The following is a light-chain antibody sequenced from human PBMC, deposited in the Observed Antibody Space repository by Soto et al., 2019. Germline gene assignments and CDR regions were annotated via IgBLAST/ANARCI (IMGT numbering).Light chain of an antibody. Sequence: QSALTQPASVSGSPGQSITISCTGTSSDVGGYNYVSWYQQHPGKAPKLMIYEVSNLPSGVSNRFSGSKSGNTASLTISGLQAEDEADYYCSSYTGSSTAVFGGGTQLTVL. CDR1: SSDVGGYNY. V-gene: IGLV2-14*01. J-gene: IGLJ7*01. CDR2: EVS. CDR3: SSYTGSSTAV.